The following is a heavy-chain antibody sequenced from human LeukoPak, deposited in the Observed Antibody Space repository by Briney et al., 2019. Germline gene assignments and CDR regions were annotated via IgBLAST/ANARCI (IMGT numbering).Heavy chain of an antibody. V-gene: IGHV5-51*01. CDR2: IFPGDSDI. Sequence: GESLKISFQGSRYRFIDYWIGWVRPMPGKGLEWMGIIFPGDSDINYSPSFQGQVTISADNSISTAYLQWSSLKASDTAMYYCVRHGRKGCSGGMCFTSFYYYGPDVWGQGSTVTVSS. D-gene: IGHD2-15*01. CDR3: VRHGRKGCSGGMCFTSFYYYGPDV. CDR1: RYRFIDYW. J-gene: IGHJ6*02.